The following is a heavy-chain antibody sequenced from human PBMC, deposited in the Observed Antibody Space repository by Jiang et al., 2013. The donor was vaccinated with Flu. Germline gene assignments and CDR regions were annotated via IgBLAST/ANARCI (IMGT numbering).Heavy chain of an antibody. CDR1: GGSISSYY. CDR2: IYYSGST. CDR3: ASGIAAAGTRLYFDY. V-gene: IGHV4-59*01. D-gene: IGHD6-13*01. Sequence: GPGLVKPSETLSLTCTVSGGSISSYYWSWIRQPPGKGLEWIGYIYYSGSTNYNPSLKSRVTISVDTSKNQFSLKLSSVTAADTAVYYCASGIAAAGTRLYFDYWGQGTLVTVSS. J-gene: IGHJ4*02.